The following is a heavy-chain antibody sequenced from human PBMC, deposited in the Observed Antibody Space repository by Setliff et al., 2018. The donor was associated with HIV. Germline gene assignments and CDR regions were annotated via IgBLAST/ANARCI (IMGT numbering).Heavy chain of an antibody. CDR1: GVSIENNF. J-gene: IGHJ4*02. Sequence: SETLSLTCTVSGVSIENNFWSWFRQPPGKGLEWIGYISYTGSTNYDPSLKSRLTIVADTSKSQFSLNLTTVTAADTAVYYCAGEYSSSSPFEYWGRGTLVTVS. CDR2: ISYTGST. V-gene: IGHV4-59*08. CDR3: AGEYSSSSPFEY. D-gene: IGHD6-6*01.